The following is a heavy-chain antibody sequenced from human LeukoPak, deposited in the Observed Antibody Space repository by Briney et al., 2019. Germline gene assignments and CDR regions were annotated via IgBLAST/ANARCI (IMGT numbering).Heavy chain of an antibody. CDR2: INHSGST. Sequence: PSETLSLTCAVYGGSFSGYYWSWIRQPPGKGLEWIGEINHSGSTNYNPSLKSRVTISVDESKNQFSPKLSSVTAADTAVYYCARDRYGSGAAFDYWGQGTLVTVSS. D-gene: IGHD3-10*01. CDR3: ARDRYGSGAAFDY. V-gene: IGHV4-34*01. CDR1: GGSFSGYY. J-gene: IGHJ4*02.